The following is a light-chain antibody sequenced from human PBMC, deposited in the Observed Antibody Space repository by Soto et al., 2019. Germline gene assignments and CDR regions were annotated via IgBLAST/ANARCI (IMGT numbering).Light chain of an antibody. J-gene: IGLJ2*01. CDR1: SSNIGSNY. CDR2: RNN. Sequence: QSVLTQPPSASGTPGQRVTISCSGSSSNIGSNYVYWYHQLPGTAPKLLIYRNNQRPSGVPDRFSGSKSGTSASLAISGLRSEDEADYYCAAWDDSLYVVFGGGTQLTVL. V-gene: IGLV1-47*01. CDR3: AAWDDSLYVV.